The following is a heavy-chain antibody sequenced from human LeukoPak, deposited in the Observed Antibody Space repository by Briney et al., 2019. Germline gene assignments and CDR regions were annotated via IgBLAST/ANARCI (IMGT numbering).Heavy chain of an antibody. V-gene: IGHV4-59*02. CDR1: GASVSAYY. J-gene: IGHJ5*02. CDR3: VQVRLAGLFDP. CDR2: IHYSGST. Sequence: SETLSLTCTVSGASVSAYYWTWIRQPPGKRLEWLGYIHYSGSTNYNPSLNSRVTMSLDASKNQFSLKLSSVSAADTAVYYCVQVRLAGLFDPWGQGTLVTVSS. D-gene: IGHD3-3*02.